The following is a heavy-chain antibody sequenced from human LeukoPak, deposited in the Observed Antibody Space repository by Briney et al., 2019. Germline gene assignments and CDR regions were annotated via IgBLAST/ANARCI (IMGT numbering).Heavy chain of an antibody. CDR2: IIPIFGTA. Sequence: SVKVSCKASGGTFSSYAISWVRQAPGQGLEWMGGIIPIFGTANYAQKFQGRVTITADESTSTAYMEPSSLRSEDTAVYYCARASADYYDSSGYYNWFDPWGQGTLVTVSS. J-gene: IGHJ5*02. CDR3: ARASADYYDSSGYYNWFDP. D-gene: IGHD3-22*01. V-gene: IGHV1-69*13. CDR1: GGTFSSYA.